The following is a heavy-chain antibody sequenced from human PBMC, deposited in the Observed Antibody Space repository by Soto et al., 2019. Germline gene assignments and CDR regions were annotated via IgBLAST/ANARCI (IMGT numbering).Heavy chain of an antibody. CDR3: AASLGGLRSGDPYYYYYYMDV. Sequence: ASVKVSCKASGFTFTSSAMQWVRQARGQRLEWIGWIVVGSGNTNYAQKFQERVTITRDMSTSTAYMELSSLRSEDTAVYYCAASLGGLRSGDPYYYYYYMDVWGKGATVTVSS. J-gene: IGHJ6*03. CDR2: IVVGSGNT. CDR1: GFTFTSSA. V-gene: IGHV1-58*02. D-gene: IGHD4-17*01.